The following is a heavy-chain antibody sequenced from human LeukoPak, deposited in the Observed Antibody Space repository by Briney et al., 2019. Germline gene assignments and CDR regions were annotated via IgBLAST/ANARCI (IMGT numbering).Heavy chain of an antibody. CDR1: GGSISSYY. J-gene: IGHJ4*02. V-gene: IGHV4-59*08. D-gene: IGHD3-22*01. CDR3: ARSYDSSDEADY. CDR2: IYYSGST. Sequence: PSETLSLTCTVSGGSISSYYWSWIRQTPGKGLEWIGYIYYSGSTNYNPSLKSRVTISVDTSKNQFSLKLSSVTAADTAVYYCARSYDSSDEADYWGQGTLVTVSS.